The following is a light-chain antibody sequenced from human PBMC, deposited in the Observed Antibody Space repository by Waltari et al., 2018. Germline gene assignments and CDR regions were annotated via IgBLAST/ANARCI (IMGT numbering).Light chain of an antibody. Sequence: ETVMTQSPATLSVSPGGRATLSCRASQSLGTNLAWYQQKPGQAPRLLIYGASSRATGVPARFSGSGSGTDFTLTISSLQSEDFVVYYCQQYNNWPLNTFGQGTKLEI. CDR1: QSLGTN. CDR3: QQYNNWPLNT. CDR2: GAS. V-gene: IGKV3-15*01. J-gene: IGKJ2*01.